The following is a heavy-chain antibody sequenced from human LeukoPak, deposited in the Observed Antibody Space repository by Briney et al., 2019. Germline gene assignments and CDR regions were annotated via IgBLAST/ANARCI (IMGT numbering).Heavy chain of an antibody. D-gene: IGHD2-2*01. CDR3: ARGRGVVPAAIASYGMDV. CDR1: GGSISSGDYY. J-gene: IGHJ6*04. V-gene: IGHV4-31*03. CDR2: IYYSGST. Sequence: SETLSLTCTVSGGSISSGDYYWSWIRQHPGKGLEWIGYIYYSGSTYYNPSLKSRVTISVDTSKNQFSLKLSSVTAADTAVYYCARGRGVVPAAIASYGMDVWGKGTTVTVSS.